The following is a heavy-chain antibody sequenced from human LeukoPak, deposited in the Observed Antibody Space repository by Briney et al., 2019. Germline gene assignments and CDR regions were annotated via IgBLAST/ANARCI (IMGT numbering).Heavy chain of an antibody. D-gene: IGHD3-16*01. CDR1: GFTFTSYD. J-gene: IGHJ6*02. Sequence: ASVKVSCKASGFTFTSYDINWVRQAPGQGLEWMGWMNSNTGDTGFAQKFQGRVTLTRNTSTSTAYMEVSSLRSDDTADYYCARLWAKGDGLDVWGQGTTVTVSS. V-gene: IGHV1-8*01. CDR3: ARLWAKGDGLDV. CDR2: MNSNTGDT.